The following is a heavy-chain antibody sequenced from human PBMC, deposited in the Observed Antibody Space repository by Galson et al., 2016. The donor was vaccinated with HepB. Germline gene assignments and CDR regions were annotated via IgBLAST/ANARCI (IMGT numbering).Heavy chain of an antibody. V-gene: IGHV5-51*01. CDR2: IYPGDFDV. CDR1: GYSFTNYW. CDR3: ARRGYYGSGSYKFDP. Sequence: QSGAEVKKPGQSLKISCRASGYSFTNYWIGWVRQKSGRGLEWMAVIYPGDFDVRYNPSFQGQVSISVDTSANTVYLRWSNLKASDTAMYYCARRGYYGSGSYKFDPWGQGTLVTVSS. D-gene: IGHD3-10*01. J-gene: IGHJ5*02.